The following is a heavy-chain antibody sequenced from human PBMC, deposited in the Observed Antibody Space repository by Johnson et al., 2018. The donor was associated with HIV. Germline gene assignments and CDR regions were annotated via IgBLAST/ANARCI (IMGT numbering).Heavy chain of an antibody. D-gene: IGHD6-6*01. CDR3: AREYSSLSQGAFDI. CDR1: GFTFRSYG. CDR2: ISYDGSNK. V-gene: IGHV3-30*03. J-gene: IGHJ3*02. Sequence: VQLVESGGGVVQPGRSLRLSCAVSGFTFRSYGVHWVRQAPGKGLEWVAVISYDGSNKYYADSVKGRFTISRDNSKNTLYLQMNSLRAEDTAVYYCAREYSSLSQGAFDIWGQGTMVTVSS.